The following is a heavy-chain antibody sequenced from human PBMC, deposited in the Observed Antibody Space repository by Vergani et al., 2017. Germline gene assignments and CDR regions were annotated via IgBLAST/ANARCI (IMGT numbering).Heavy chain of an antibody. CDR1: DGSISDYY. CDR3: ARDRGRGRMSWYFDV. D-gene: IGHD3-16*01. V-gene: IGHV4-59*01. CDR2: IYYVGST. Sequence: QVQLQESGPGVVKPSETLSLTCSVSDGSISDYYWSWIRQSPGKGLEWIGYIYYVGSTEYNPSLKSRVSISIDTSKSQVSLRLKSVTAADTALYYCARDRGRGRMSWYFDVWGRGTLVTVFS. J-gene: IGHJ2*01.